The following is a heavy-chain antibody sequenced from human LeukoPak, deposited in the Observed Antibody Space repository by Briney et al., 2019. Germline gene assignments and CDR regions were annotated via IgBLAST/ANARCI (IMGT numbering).Heavy chain of an antibody. J-gene: IGHJ4*02. V-gene: IGHV1-46*03. CDR3: ARSVKMPTIVN. D-gene: IGHD5-24*01. CDR2: INPSGGST. Sequence: GASVKVSCKASGYTFTTYYMHWVRQAPGQGLQWMGIINPSGGSTSYAQKFQGRVTMTRDTSTSTVYMELSSLRSDDTAIYYCARSVKMPTIVNWGQGTLVAVSS. CDR1: GYTFTTYY.